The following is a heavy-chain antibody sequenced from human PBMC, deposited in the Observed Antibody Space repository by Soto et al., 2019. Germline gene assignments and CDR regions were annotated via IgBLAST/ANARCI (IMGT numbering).Heavy chain of an antibody. CDR1: DFTFRSFW. J-gene: IGHJ3*02. CDR2: IKQDGSDK. D-gene: IGHD3-3*01. V-gene: IGHV3-7*05. CDR3: ARDKNVYDFFGADDAFDI. Sequence: ESGGGLVQPGGSLRLSCAASDFTFRSFWRSWVRQAPGKGLEWVASIKQDGSDKYYVESVKGRFTISRDNAENSVDLLMNTLRAEDTAVYYCARDKNVYDFFGADDAFDIWGQGTMVTVSS.